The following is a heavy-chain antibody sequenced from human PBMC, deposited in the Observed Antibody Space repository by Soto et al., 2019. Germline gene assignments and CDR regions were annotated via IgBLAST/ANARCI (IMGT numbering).Heavy chain of an antibody. CDR3: AQGYCSGCSCYGDPKLFDY. Sequence: ASVKVSCKASGYTFTSYDINWVRQAAGQGLEWMGWMNPNSGNTGYAQKFQGRVTMTRNTSISTAYMELSSLRSEDTAVYYCAQGYCSGCSCYGDPKLFDYRGQGTLVTVS. CDR1: GYTFTSYD. CDR2: MNPNSGNT. J-gene: IGHJ4*02. V-gene: IGHV1-8*01. D-gene: IGHD2-15*01.